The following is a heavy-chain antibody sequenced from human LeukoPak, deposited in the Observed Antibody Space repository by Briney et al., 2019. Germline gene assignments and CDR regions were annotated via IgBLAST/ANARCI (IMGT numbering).Heavy chain of an antibody. Sequence: ASVKVSCKASGYTFTSYYMHWVRQAPPQGLEWMGIINPSVGSTSYAQKFQGRVTMTRDTSTSTVYMELSSLRSGDTAVYYCARSATHSGWYFYWGQGTLVTVSS. V-gene: IGHV1-46*01. J-gene: IGHJ4*02. CDR2: INPSVGST. CDR3: ARSATHSGWYFY. CDR1: GYTFTSYY. D-gene: IGHD6-19*01.